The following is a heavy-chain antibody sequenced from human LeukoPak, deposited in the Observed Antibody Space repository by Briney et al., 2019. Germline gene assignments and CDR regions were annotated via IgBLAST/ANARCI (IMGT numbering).Heavy chain of an antibody. CDR3: ARATVTRWFDP. J-gene: IGHJ5*02. CDR1: GFAFRNYE. Sequence: GGSLRLSCAASGFAFRNYEMNWGRQAPGKGLEWVSYISSSGSTIYYAEFVKGRFTISRDNSKNTLYLQMNSLRAEDTAVYYCARATVTRWFDPWGQGTLVTVSS. V-gene: IGHV3-48*03. CDR2: ISSSGSTI. D-gene: IGHD4-17*01.